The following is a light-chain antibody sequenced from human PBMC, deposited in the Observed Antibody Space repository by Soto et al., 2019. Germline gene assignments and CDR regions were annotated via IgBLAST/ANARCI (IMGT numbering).Light chain of an antibody. Sequence: EVVLTQSPGTLSLSPGERATLSCRASQSVSATYIVWYQQKSGQAPRLLLYGASSRATGIPDRFSGSGSGTEFTLTIDRLEPEDFATYYCQQYGSSPRAFGQGTKVEIK. CDR2: GAS. V-gene: IGKV3-20*01. CDR1: QSVSATY. J-gene: IGKJ1*01. CDR3: QQYGSSPRA.